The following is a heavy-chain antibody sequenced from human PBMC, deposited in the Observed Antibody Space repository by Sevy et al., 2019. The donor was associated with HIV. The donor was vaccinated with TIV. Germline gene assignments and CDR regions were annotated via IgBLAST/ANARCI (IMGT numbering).Heavy chain of an antibody. Sequence: ASVKVSCKASGYTFTSYGISWVRQAPGQGLEWMGWISAYNGNTNYAEKLQGRVTMTTDTSTSTAYMELRSLRSDDTAVYYCARARYYDILTGYQSYYYYGMDVWGQGTTVTVSS. CDR1: GYTFTSYG. CDR2: ISAYNGNT. CDR3: ARARYYDILTGYQSYYYYGMDV. V-gene: IGHV1-18*01. J-gene: IGHJ6*02. D-gene: IGHD3-9*01.